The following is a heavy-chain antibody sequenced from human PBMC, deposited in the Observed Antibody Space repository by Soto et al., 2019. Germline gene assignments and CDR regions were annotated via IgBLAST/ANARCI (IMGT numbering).Heavy chain of an antibody. V-gene: IGHV4-59*08. CDR2: THYSGST. D-gene: IGHD3-3*02. J-gene: IGHJ4*02. Sequence: SETLSLTCTASGGAINNYYWSWIRQPPGKGLEWIGNTHYSGSTNYNPSLKSRITLSLDTSKNQLSLKLSSVAAADTAVYYCARHATEGTPLVSFDSWGQGALVTVSS. CDR1: GGAINNYY. CDR3: ARHATEGTPLVSFDS.